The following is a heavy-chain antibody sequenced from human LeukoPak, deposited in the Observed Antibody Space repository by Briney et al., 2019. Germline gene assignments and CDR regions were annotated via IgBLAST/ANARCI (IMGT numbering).Heavy chain of an antibody. D-gene: IGHD3-22*01. J-gene: IGHJ4*02. CDR1: GGSISSGGYS. Sequence: TLSLTCAASGGSISSGGYSWSWIRQPPGKGLEWIGYIYHSGSTYYNPSLKSRVTISVDRSKNQFSLKLSSVTAADTAVYYCARGPLYYYDSSGYYSPYYFDYWGQGTLVTVSS. CDR2: IYHSGST. V-gene: IGHV4-30-2*01. CDR3: ARGPLYYYDSSGYYSPYYFDY.